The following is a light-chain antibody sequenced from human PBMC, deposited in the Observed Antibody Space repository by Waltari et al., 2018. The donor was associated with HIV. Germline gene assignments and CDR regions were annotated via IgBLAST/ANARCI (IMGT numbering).Light chain of an antibody. V-gene: IGLV1-47*01. CDR1: SPKAGRDT. Sequence: QSALTQPPSTSGTPGQRVTMSCSGRSPKAGRDTAYWYQQIPGTAPKLLIYNDYQRPSGVPDRFSGSKSGTSASLAISGLRSEDEADYYCAAWDNILSGYVFGTGTKVTVL. CDR3: AAWDNILSGYV. CDR2: NDY. J-gene: IGLJ1*01.